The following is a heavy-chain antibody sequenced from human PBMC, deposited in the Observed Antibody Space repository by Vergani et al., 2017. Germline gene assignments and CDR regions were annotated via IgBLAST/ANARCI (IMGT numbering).Heavy chain of an antibody. CDR3: ARDSDIQALWG. CDR1: GGTFSSYA. D-gene: IGHD3-16*01. J-gene: IGHJ4*02. Sequence: QVQLVQSGAEVKKPGSSVKVSCKASGGTFSSYAISWVRQAPGQGLEWVGWIVVGSGNTNYARKFQERVPITRDRSTSTAYMELSSLRSEDTAGYYCARDSDIQALWGWGQGTLVTVSS. CDR2: IVVGSGNT. V-gene: IGHV1-69*04.